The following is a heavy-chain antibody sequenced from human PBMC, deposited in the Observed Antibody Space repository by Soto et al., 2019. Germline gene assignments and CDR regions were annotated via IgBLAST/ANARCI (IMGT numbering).Heavy chain of an antibody. Sequence: GGSLRLSCAASGFTFSSYGMHWVRQAPGKGLEWVAVISYDGSNKYYADSVKGRFTISRDSSKNTLYLQMNSLRAEDTAVYYCAKDRGIVGADDVLYWGQGTLVTVSS. J-gene: IGHJ4*02. CDR2: ISYDGSNK. V-gene: IGHV3-30*18. CDR3: AKDRGIVGADDVLY. CDR1: GFTFSSYG. D-gene: IGHD1-26*01.